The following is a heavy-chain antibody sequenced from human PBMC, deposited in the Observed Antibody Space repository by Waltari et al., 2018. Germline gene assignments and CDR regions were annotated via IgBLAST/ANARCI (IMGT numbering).Heavy chain of an antibody. V-gene: IGHV4-59*01. CDR3: ARADTSTSYFYYYMDV. Sequence: QVQLQESGPGLVKPSETLSLTCTVSGGSPRTYYWRWVRQSPGKGLEWIGYIHYSGSSVYNPSLRSRVAISLDTPNNQFSLRLRSVTAADAAIYYCARADTSTSYFYYYMDVWGKGTTVTVSS. CDR1: GGSPRTYY. CDR2: IHYSGSS. D-gene: IGHD1-26*01. J-gene: IGHJ6*03.